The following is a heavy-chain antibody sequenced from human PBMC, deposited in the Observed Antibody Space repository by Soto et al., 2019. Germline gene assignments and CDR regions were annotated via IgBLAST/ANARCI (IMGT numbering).Heavy chain of an antibody. V-gene: IGHV4-4*02. Sequence: KPSETLSLTCAVSGGSISSSNWWSWVRQPPGKGLEWIGEIYHSGSTNYNPSLKSRVTISVDKSKNQFSLKLSSVTAADTAVYYCATHFHSGSYFTSALLDYWGQGTLVTVSS. J-gene: IGHJ4*02. D-gene: IGHD1-26*01. CDR1: GGSISSSNW. CDR3: ATHFHSGSYFTSALLDY. CDR2: IYHSGST.